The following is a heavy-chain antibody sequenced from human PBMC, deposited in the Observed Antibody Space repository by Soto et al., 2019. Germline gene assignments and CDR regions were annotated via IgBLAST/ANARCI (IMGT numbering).Heavy chain of an antibody. CDR3: ARGASDFWGAYPEIHFFDY. J-gene: IGHJ4*01. CDR2: ISYDETNK. Sequence: GGSLRLSCAASEFTFSTYPMHWVRQAPGKGLEWVAVISYDETNKYYADSVKGRFTISRDNSKNTLCLQMNNLRADDTAVYYCARGASDFWGAYPEIHFFDYWGHGTLVTVSS. CDR1: EFTFSTYP. V-gene: IGHV3-30-3*01. D-gene: IGHD3-3*01.